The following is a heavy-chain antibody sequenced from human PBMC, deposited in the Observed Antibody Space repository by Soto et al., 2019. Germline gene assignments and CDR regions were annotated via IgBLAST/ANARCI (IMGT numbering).Heavy chain of an antibody. CDR2: ISAYNGNT. Sequence: QVQLVQSGAEVKKPGASVKVSCKASGYTFTSYGIIWVRQAPGQGLEWMGWISAYNGNTTFAQKLQGRGTMPTDTATSAAYMERRSLRSDDTAVYYCARPRVWQGEFDYWGQGTLVAVSS. D-gene: IGHD2-21*01. J-gene: IGHJ4*02. CDR1: GYTFTSYG. CDR3: ARPRVWQGEFDY. V-gene: IGHV1-18*01.